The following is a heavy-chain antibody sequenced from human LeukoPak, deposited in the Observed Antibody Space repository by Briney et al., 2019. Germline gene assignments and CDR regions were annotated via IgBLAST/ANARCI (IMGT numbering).Heavy chain of an antibody. D-gene: IGHD1-26*01. CDR1: GYTVTSYY. J-gene: IGHJ3*02. CDR2: INPSGGST. Sequence: GASVKVSCKASGYTVTSYYMHWVRQAPGQGLEWMGIINPSGGSTSYAQKFQGRVTMTRDTSTSTVYMELSSLRSDDTAVYYCASAGIDRWELLTHAFDIWGQGTMVTVSS. CDR3: ASAGIDRWELLTHAFDI. V-gene: IGHV1-46*01.